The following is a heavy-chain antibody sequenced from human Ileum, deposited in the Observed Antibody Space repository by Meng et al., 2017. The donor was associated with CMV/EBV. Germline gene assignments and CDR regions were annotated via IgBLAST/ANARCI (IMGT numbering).Heavy chain of an antibody. CDR3: ARLTWPKRSSRVPAAHYYYYGMDV. J-gene: IGHJ6*02. CDR1: GGSFSGYY. D-gene: IGHD2-2*01. Sequence: ETLSLTCAVYGGSFSGYYWSWIRQPPGKGLEWIGEINHSGSTNYNPSLKSRVTISVDTSKNQFSLKLSSVTAADTAVYYCARLTWPKRSSRVPAAHYYYYGMDVWGQGTTVTVSS. CDR2: INHSGST. V-gene: IGHV4-34*01.